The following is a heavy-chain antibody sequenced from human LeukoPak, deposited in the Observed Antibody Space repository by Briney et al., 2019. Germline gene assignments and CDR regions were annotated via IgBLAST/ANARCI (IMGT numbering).Heavy chain of an antibody. J-gene: IGHJ4*02. CDR1: GFTFSTYA. Sequence: GGSLRLSCAASGFTFSTYAMAWVRQAPGKGLEWVPVIVGNGGGIQYADSVKGRFRISRDNAKNMLYLQMDSLRAEDTAVYYCAKDRIPDGRYSIDFWGQGTLVTVSS. CDR3: AKDRIPDGRYSIDF. D-gene: IGHD2-15*01. CDR2: IVGNGGGI. V-gene: IGHV3-23*01.